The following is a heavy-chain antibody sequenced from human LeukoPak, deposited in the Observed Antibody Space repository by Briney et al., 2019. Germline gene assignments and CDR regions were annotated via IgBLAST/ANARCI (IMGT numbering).Heavy chain of an antibody. CDR3: AREFGELNDY. D-gene: IGHD3-10*01. Sequence: GRSLRLSCAASEFTFSSYGMHWVRQAPGKGLEWVAVIWYDGSNKYYADSVKGRFTISRDNSKNTLYLQMNSLRAEDTAVYYCAREFGELNDYWGQGTLVTVSS. CDR1: EFTFSSYG. CDR2: IWYDGSNK. V-gene: IGHV3-33*01. J-gene: IGHJ4*02.